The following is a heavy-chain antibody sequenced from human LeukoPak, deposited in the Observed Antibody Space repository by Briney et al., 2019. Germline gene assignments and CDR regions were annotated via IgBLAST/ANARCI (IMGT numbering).Heavy chain of an antibody. J-gene: IGHJ4*02. V-gene: IGHV1-46*01. D-gene: IGHD6-13*01. CDR2: INPSGGGA. Sequence: GASVKVSCKASGYTFTNHYMHWVPQAPGQGLEGVGIINPSGGGASCPQEFQGRVTMTRDPSTSPVYMELNSLRSDDPAVYYCASGQLRIAAAGTQGLPTHWGQGTLVTVSS. CDR3: ASGQLRIAAAGTQGLPTH. CDR1: GYTFTNHY.